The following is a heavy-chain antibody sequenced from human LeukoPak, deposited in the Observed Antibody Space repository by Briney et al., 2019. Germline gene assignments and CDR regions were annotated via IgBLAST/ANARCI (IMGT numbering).Heavy chain of an antibody. J-gene: IGHJ4*02. V-gene: IGHV1-3*01. CDR1: GYTFTSYA. Sequence: ASVKVSCKASGYTFTSYAMHWVRQAPGQRLEWMGWINAGNGNTKYSQKFQGRVTITRDTSANTAYMELSSLRSEDTAVYYCARVDIVATIEFDYWGQGTLVTVSS. CDR2: INAGNGNT. CDR3: ARVDIVATIEFDY. D-gene: IGHD5-12*01.